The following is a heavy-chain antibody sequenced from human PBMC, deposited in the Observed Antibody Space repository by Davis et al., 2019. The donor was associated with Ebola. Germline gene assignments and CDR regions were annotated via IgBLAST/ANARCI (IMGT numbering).Heavy chain of an antibody. Sequence: SLKISCGASGFTSSNSWMTWVRQAPGKGLEWVGRIRSKANSYATAYAASVKGRFTISRDDSKNTAYLQMNSLKTEDTAVYYCTSTHSTNSAGTRDYWGQGTLVTVSS. CDR2: IRSKANSYAT. J-gene: IGHJ4*02. CDR1: GFTSSNSW. D-gene: IGHD6-19*01. CDR3: TSTHSTNSAGTRDY. V-gene: IGHV3-73*01.